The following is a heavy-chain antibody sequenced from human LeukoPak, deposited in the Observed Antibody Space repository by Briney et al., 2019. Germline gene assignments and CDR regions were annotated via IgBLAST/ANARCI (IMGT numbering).Heavy chain of an antibody. V-gene: IGHV4-39*07. CDR1: GGSISSSSFY. CDR3: ARGRFYYASGSFNWFDP. J-gene: IGHJ5*02. Sequence: SETLSLTCTVSGGSISSSSFYWGGVRQPPGKGLEWIGSIYYSGNTHYNPSLKSRVTISVHTSKNQFSLNLNSVTAADTAVYYCARGRFYYASGSFNWFDPWGLGTLVTVSS. D-gene: IGHD3-10*01. CDR2: IYYSGNT.